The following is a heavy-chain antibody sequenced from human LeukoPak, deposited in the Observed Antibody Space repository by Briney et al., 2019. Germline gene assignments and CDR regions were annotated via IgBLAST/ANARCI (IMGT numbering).Heavy chain of an antibody. CDR3: AREQYYYDSSGPSYYYYGMDV. V-gene: IGHV1-69*04. D-gene: IGHD3-22*01. J-gene: IGHJ6*02. CDR1: GGTFSSYA. Sequence: ASVKVSCKASGGTFSSYAISWVRQAPGQGLEWMGRIIPIFGIANHAQKFQGRVTITADKSTSTAYMELSSLRSEDTAVYYCAREQYYYDSSGPSYYYYGMDVWGQGTTVTVSS. CDR2: IIPIFGIA.